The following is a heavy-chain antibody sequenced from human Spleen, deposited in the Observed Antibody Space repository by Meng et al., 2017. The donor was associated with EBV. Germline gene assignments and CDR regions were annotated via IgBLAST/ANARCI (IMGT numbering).Heavy chain of an antibody. CDR3: AKDCFGAKDS. Sequence: VESGGCLVQPGGSLRLSCADSGFTLSSYWVHWVRQAPGKGLVWVSRINSDGNVITYADSVKGRFTISRDNAKNTVYLQMNNVRVEDTAVYYCAKDCFGAKDSWGQGTLVTVSS. V-gene: IGHV3-74*01. J-gene: IGHJ4*02. D-gene: IGHD1-26*01. CDR2: INSDGNVI. CDR1: GFTLSSYW.